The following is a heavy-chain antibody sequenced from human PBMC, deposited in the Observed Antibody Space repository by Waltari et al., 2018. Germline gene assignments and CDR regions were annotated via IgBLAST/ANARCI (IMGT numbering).Heavy chain of an antibody. D-gene: IGHD6-13*01. CDR1: GYTFTGYS. V-gene: IGHV1-2*02. CDR3: ARWAAARAFDI. CDR2: INPNSGGT. Sequence: QVQLVQSGAEVKKPADSVKVSCKASGYTFTGYSMPWLRQAPGQGLEWMGWINPNSGGTNYAQKFQGRVTMTRDTSISTAYMELSRLRSDDTAVYYCARWAAARAFDIWGQGTMVTVSS. J-gene: IGHJ3*02.